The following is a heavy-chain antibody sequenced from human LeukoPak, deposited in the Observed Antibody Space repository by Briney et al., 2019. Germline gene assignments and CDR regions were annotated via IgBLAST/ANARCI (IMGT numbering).Heavy chain of an antibody. J-gene: IGHJ4*02. Sequence: GASVKVSCKASGYTFTGYYMNWVRQAPGQGLEWMGWINPNSGDTNSAQKFQGRVTMTRDTSISTAYMELSRLTPDDTAVYYCARAGPFYSGNYLGFWGQGTLVTVSS. D-gene: IGHD1-26*01. V-gene: IGHV1-2*02. CDR3: ARAGPFYSGNYLGF. CDR1: GYTFTGYY. CDR2: INPNSGDT.